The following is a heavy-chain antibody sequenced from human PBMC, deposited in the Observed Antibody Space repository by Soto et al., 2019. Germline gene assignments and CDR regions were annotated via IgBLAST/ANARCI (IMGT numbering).Heavy chain of an antibody. J-gene: IGHJ4*02. D-gene: IGHD2-8*01. CDR1: GGSISGVGSY. CDR3: ERASMYYFYX. V-gene: IGHV4-31*03. Sequence: SETLSLTCTVSGGSISGVGSYWTWIRQHPGGGLEWIGYIYYSGSTFYNPSLKSRVALSVDTSKNQFSLRLTSVTAADTAVYYCERASMYYFYXWGQGTLFTVSX. CDR2: IYYSGST.